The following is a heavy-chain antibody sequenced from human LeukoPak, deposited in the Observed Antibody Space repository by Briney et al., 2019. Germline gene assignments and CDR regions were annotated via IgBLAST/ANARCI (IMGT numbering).Heavy chain of an antibody. Sequence: SETLSLTCTVSGASISSYYWSWIRQPPGQGLDWIGYIYYSGSTSYNPSLKSRVTISLDTSKNQFSLKLSSVTAADTAVYYCAREYSSSSGHFDFWGQGTLVTVSS. CDR1: GASISSYY. V-gene: IGHV4-59*01. CDR2: IYYSGST. D-gene: IGHD6-6*01. CDR3: AREYSSSSGHFDF. J-gene: IGHJ4*02.